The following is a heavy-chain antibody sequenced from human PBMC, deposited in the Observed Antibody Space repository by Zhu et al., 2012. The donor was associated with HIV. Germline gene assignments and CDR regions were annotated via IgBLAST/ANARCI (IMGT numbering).Heavy chain of an antibody. D-gene: IGHD2-15*01. CDR2: INHSGST. V-gene: IGHV4-34*01. Sequence: QVQLQQWGAGLLKPSETLSLTCAVYGGSFSAYYWSWIRQPPGKAMEWIGEINHSGSTNYNPSLKSRFTISVDTSKNQFSLKLSSVTAADTAVYYCARRVCGGSCYWFDPWGQGTLVTVSS. J-gene: IGHJ5*02. CDR3: ARRVCGGSCYWFDP. CDR1: GGSFSAYY.